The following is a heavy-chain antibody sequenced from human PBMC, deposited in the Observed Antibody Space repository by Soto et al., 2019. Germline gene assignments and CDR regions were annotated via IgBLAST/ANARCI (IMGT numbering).Heavy chain of an antibody. CDR1: GISFSRSG. CDR2: ISYDGSRT. CDR3: AKDKGTRYFDY. V-gene: IGHV3-30*18. D-gene: IGHD2-2*01. Sequence: QVQLVESGGGVVQPGRSLRLSCVASGISFSRSGMHWVRQAPGKGLEWVAVISYDGSRTYYPDSVKGRFTISRDDSKNTVYLQMNTLRTEDTAVYYGAKDKGTRYFDYWGQGTLVTVSS. J-gene: IGHJ4*02.